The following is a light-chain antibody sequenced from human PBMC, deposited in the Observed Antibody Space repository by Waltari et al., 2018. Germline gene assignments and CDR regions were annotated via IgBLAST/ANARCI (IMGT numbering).Light chain of an antibody. V-gene: IGLV2-8*01. J-gene: IGLJ2*01. CDR1: SRDVGGYNY. CDR2: EVT. Sequence: QSALTQPPSASGSPGQSVTISCTGTSRDVGGYNYVSWYQQHPGKAPKLLIYEVTKRPSGVPDRFSGSRSGNTASLTVSGLQAEDEADYYCYSYAGSNILLFGGGTKLTVL. CDR3: YSYAGSNILL.